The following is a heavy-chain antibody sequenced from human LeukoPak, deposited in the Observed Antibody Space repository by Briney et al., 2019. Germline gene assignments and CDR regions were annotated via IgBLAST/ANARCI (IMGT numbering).Heavy chain of an antibody. D-gene: IGHD6-13*01. CDR3: ARDYFTAAAGFDY. CDR2: IYTSGST. J-gene: IGHJ4*02. CDR1: GGSISSGSYY. Sequence: PSETLSLTCTVSGGSISSGSYYWSWIRQPAGKGLEWIGRIYTSGSTNYNPSLKSRVTISVDTSKNQFSLKLSSVTAADTAVYYCARDYFTAAAGFDYWGQGTLVTVSS. V-gene: IGHV4-61*02.